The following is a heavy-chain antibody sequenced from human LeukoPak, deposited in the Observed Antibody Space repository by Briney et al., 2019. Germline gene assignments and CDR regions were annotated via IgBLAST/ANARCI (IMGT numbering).Heavy chain of an antibody. V-gene: IGHV3-7*01. CDR3: AKDKVAVAGGVYYFDY. J-gene: IGHJ4*02. D-gene: IGHD6-19*01. Sequence: GGSLRLSCAASGFTFSSYWMSWVRQAPGKGLEWVANIKQDGSEKYYVDSVKGRFTISRDNSKNTLYLQMNSLRAEDTAVYYCAKDKVAVAGGVYYFDYWGQGTLVTVSS. CDR2: IKQDGSEK. CDR1: GFTFSSYW.